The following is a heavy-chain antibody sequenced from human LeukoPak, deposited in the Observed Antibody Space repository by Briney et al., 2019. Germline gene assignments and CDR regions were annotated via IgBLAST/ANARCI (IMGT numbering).Heavy chain of an antibody. CDR2: IYYTGNP. Sequence: SETLSLTYSVSGDSIIGYYWGWIRHPPGKGLEWIGNIYYTGNPYYTPSLKRRVTISLDTSKNQFSLKLNSVTAADTAVYYCAKSNGYGLIDIWGQGTMVTVSS. V-gene: IGHV4-39*07. D-gene: IGHD3-22*01. CDR1: GDSIIGYY. J-gene: IGHJ3*02. CDR3: AKSNGYGLIDI.